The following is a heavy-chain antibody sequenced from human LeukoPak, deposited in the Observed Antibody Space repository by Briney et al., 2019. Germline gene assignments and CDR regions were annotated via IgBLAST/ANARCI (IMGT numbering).Heavy chain of an antibody. Sequence: GGSLRLSCAASGFTFSSYWMHWVRQAPGKGLVWASRINSDGSSTSYADSVKGRFTISRDNAKNTLYLQMNSLRAEDTAVYYCARDHRFLNYMDVWGKGTTVTVSS. D-gene: IGHD3-3*01. J-gene: IGHJ6*03. CDR1: GFTFSSYW. CDR2: INSDGSST. CDR3: ARDHRFLNYMDV. V-gene: IGHV3-74*01.